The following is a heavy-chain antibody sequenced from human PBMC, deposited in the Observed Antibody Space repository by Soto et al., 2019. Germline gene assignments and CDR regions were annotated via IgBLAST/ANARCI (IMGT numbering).Heavy chain of an antibody. Sequence: GGSLRLSCAASGFTFSDYYMSWIRQAPGKGREGVSYISSSGNTIYYADSVKGRFTISRDNAKNSLYLQMNSLRAEDTAVYYCARDPSSRDFYYYYGMDVWGQGTTVTVSS. CDR1: GFTFSDYY. D-gene: IGHD6-13*01. CDR3: ARDPSSRDFYYYYGMDV. V-gene: IGHV3-11*01. J-gene: IGHJ6*02. CDR2: ISSSGNTI.